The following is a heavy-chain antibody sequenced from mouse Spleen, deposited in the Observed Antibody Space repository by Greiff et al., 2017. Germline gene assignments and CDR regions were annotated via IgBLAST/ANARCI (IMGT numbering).Heavy chain of an antibody. CDR1: GYTFTSYW. Sequence: QVQLQQPGAELVMPGASVKLSCKASGYTFTSYWMHWVKQRPGQGLEWIGEIDPSDSYTNYNQKFKGKATLTVDKSSSTAYMQLSSLTSEDSAVYYCASNWDEGYFDVWGTGTTVTVSS. D-gene: IGHD4-1*01. CDR3: ASNWDEGYFDV. V-gene: IGHV1-69*01. CDR2: IDPSDSYT. J-gene: IGHJ1*03.